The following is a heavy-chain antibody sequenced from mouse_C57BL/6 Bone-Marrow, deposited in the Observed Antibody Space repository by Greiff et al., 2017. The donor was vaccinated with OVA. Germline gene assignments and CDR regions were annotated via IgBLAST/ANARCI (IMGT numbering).Heavy chain of an antibody. CDR3: ASVYYGSSDWYFDV. D-gene: IGHD1-1*01. CDR2: INPNNGGT. CDR1: GYTFTDYN. J-gene: IGHJ1*03. Sequence: VQLQQSGPELVKPGASVKMSCKASGYTFTDYNMHWVKQSHGKSLEWIGYINPNNGGTSYNQKFKGKATLTVNKSSSTAYMELRSLTSEESAVYYCASVYYGSSDWYFDVWGTGTTVTVSS. V-gene: IGHV1-22*01.